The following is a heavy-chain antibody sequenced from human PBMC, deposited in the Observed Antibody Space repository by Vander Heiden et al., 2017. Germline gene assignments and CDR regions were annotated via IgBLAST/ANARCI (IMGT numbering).Heavy chain of an antibody. J-gene: IGHJ5*02. D-gene: IGHD4-17*01. CDR3: ARRSDYGDYGGFDP. CDR1: GFSLSTSGVG. V-gene: IGHV2-5*02. CDR2: IYWDDDK. Sequence: QITLKESGPTLVKPTQTLTLTCTFSGFSLSTSGVGVGWIRQPPGKALEWLALIYWDDDKRYSPALKSRLTITKDTSKNQVVLTMTNMDTVDTATYYCARRSDYGDYGGFDPWGQGPLVTVYS.